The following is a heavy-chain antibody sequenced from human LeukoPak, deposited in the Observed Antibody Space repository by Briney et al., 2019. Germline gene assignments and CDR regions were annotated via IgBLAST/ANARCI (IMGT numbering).Heavy chain of an antibody. CDR1: GFTFSDYY. D-gene: IGHD6-13*01. J-gene: IGHJ4*02. CDR2: LSSSTYT. Sequence: GGSLRLSCAASGFTFSDYYMSGIRQAPGKGLEWVLYLSSSTYTNYADSVKGRFTISRDNAKNSMYLQMNSLRAEDTAVYYCARGGIAGAGRFDYWGRGTLVTVSS. CDR3: ARGGIAGAGRFDY. V-gene: IGHV3-11*06.